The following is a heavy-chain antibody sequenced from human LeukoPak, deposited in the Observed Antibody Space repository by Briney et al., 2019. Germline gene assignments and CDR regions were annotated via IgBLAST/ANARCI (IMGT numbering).Heavy chain of an antibody. J-gene: IGHJ4*02. CDR3: ARGGGGLAY. CDR1: GYTFTGYY. D-gene: IGHD2-15*01. V-gene: IGHV1-18*04. CDR2: ISADNGNT. Sequence: ASVKVSCKTSGYTFTGYYMHWVRQAPGQGLEWMGWISADNGNTNYVQKFQGRVTMTTDTSTSTAYMELTSLTSDNTAVYFCARGGGGLAYWGPGTLVTVSS.